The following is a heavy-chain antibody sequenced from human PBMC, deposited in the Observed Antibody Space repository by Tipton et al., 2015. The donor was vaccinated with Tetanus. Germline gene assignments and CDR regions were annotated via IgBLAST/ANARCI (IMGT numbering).Heavy chain of an antibody. D-gene: IGHD3-3*01. CDR2: INPSSGGI. CDR3: ARDHSLLRFWPPPSGYYFDH. CDR1: GYTFTGYY. Sequence: QLVQSGAEVKKPGASVKVSCKASGYTFTGYYMHWVRQAPGQGLEWMGWINPSSGGITYAQKFQGRVTMTRDTSISTAYMELSRLRSDDTAVYYCARDHSLLRFWPPPSGYYFDHWGQGTLVTVSS. J-gene: IGHJ4*02. V-gene: IGHV1-2*02.